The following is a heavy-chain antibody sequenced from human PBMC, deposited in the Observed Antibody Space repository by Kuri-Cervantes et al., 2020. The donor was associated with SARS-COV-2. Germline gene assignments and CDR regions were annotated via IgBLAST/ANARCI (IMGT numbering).Heavy chain of an antibody. V-gene: IGHV1-69*06. CDR3: ARGYYYHSSGASYFDY. J-gene: IGHJ4*02. D-gene: IGHD3-22*01. Sequence: SVKVSCKASGGTFSSYAISWVRQAPGQGLEWMGGIIPIFGTANYAQRFQGRVTITADTSTNTAYMELSSLNFEDTAIYFCARGYYYHSSGASYFDYWGQGTLVTVSS. CDR2: IIPIFGTA. CDR1: GGTFSSYA.